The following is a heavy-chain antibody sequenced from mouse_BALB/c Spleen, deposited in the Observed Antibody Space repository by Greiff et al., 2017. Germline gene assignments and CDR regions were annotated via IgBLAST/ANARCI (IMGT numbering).Heavy chain of an antibody. Sequence: EVMLVESGGGLVKPGGSLKLSCAASGFTFSSYAMSWVRQSPEKRLEWVAEISSGGSYTYYPDTVTGRFTISRDNAKNTLYLEMSSLRSEDTAMYYCARDRAMITTVAMDYWGQGTSVTVSS. CDR3: ARDRAMITTVAMDY. J-gene: IGHJ4*01. V-gene: IGHV5-9-4*01. CDR2: ISSGGSYT. D-gene: IGHD2-4*01. CDR1: GFTFSSYA.